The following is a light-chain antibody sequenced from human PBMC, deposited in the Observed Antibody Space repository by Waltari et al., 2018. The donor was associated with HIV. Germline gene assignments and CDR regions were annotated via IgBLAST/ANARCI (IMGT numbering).Light chain of an antibody. CDR1: NIESKR. Sequence: YELTQPPSVSVAPGQTAMITCGGNNIESKRVQWYQQKPGQAPVLVIYFVPDRPSGIPERFSGSVSGNTATLTISRVDAGDEADYYCQVWDRSSDQVIFGGGTKLTVL. V-gene: IGLV3-21*04. CDR2: FVP. J-gene: IGLJ2*01. CDR3: QVWDRSSDQVI.